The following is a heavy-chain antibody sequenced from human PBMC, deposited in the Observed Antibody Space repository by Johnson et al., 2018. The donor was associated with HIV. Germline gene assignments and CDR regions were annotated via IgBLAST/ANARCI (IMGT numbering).Heavy chain of an antibody. V-gene: IGHV3-30-3*01. J-gene: IGHJ3*02. CDR1: GFTLSSYA. D-gene: IGHD3-22*01. CDR2: ISYDGSNK. Sequence: VQLVESGGGVVQPGRSLRLSCAASGFTLSSYAMHWVRQAPGKGLEWVAVISYDGSNKYYADSVKGRFTISRDKSKNTLYLQMNSLSAEDTAVYYCARDQGNYYDSSGYYQPFDAFDIWGQGTLVTVSS. CDR3: ARDQGNYYDSSGYYQPFDAFDI.